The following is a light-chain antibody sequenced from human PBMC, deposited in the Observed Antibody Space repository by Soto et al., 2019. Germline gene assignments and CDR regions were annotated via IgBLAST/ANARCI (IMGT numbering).Light chain of an antibody. CDR3: QQYNDWPPIT. CDR2: YAS. CDR1: QSVSNN. V-gene: IGKV3-15*01. Sequence: EIMMTQSPATLSVSPGERVTLSCRASQSVSNNLAWYQQKPGQAPRLIIYYASTRATGIPARFSGSGSGTEFTLTISGLQSEDFALYYCQQYNDWPPITFGQGTRLEIK. J-gene: IGKJ5*01.